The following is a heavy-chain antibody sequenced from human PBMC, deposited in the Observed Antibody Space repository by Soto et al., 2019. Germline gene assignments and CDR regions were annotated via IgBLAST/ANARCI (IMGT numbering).Heavy chain of an antibody. V-gene: IGHV4-34*01. J-gene: IGHJ6*02. CDR1: GGSFSGYY. CDR3: AREVSGGCSSTSCSQRMDV. CDR2: INHSGST. D-gene: IGHD2-2*01. Sequence: SETLSLTCAVYGGSFSGYYWSWIRQPPGKGLEWIGEINHSGSTNYNPSLKSRVTISVDTSKDQFSLKLSSVTAADTAVYYCAREVSGGCSSTSCSQRMDVWGQGTTVTVSS.